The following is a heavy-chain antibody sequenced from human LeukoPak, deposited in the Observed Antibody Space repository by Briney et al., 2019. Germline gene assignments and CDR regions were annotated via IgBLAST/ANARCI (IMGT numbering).Heavy chain of an antibody. D-gene: IGHD5-12*01. V-gene: IGHV1-69*01. CDR1: GGTFSSYA. J-gene: IGHJ4*02. CDR2: IIPIFGTA. Sequence: SVKVSCKASGGTFSSYAISWVRQAPGQGLEWMGGIIPIFGTANYAQKFQGRVTITAAESTSTAYMELSRLRSEDTAVYYCARGAVGGYSGYDPDREGYYFDYWGQGTLVTVSS. CDR3: ARGAVGGYSGYDPDREGYYFDY.